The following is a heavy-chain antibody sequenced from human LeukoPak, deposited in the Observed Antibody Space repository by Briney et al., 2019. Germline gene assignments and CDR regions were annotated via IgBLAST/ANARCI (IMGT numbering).Heavy chain of an antibody. CDR3: ARDVPRITMIVVVTPRGDAFDI. J-gene: IGHJ3*02. CDR2: IIPIFGTA. D-gene: IGHD3-22*01. V-gene: IGHV1-69*13. CDR1: GGTFSSYA. Sequence: SVKVSCKASGGTFSSYAISWVRQAPGQGLEWMGGIIPIFGTANYAQKFQGRVTITADESTSTAYMELSSLRSEDTAVYYCARDVPRITMIVVVTPRGDAFDIWGQGTMVTVSS.